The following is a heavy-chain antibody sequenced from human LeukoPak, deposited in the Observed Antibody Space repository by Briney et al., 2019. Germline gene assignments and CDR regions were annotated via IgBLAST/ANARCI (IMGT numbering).Heavy chain of an antibody. CDR1: GFTFNNAW. CDR3: TTDLGDYGDYIRA. D-gene: IGHD4-17*01. V-gene: IGHV3-15*01. CDR2: IKSKSAGGTT. Sequence: KPGGSLRLSCAASGFTFNNAWMSWIRQVPGKGLEWVGRIKSKSAGGTTDYPALVKGRFIISRDDSKNMLYLQMNSLKIEDTAVYYCTTDLGDYGDYIRAWGQGTLVTVSS. J-gene: IGHJ4*02.